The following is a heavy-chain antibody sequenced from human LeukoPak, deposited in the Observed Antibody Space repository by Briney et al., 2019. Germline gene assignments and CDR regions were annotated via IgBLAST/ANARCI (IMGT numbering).Heavy chain of an antibody. CDR1: VGSISSSSYY. CDR3: ARTHRVVYNWFDP. CDR2: IYYSGST. Sequence: PSQTLSLTRTVSVGSISSSSYYCGWIRQPPGKGLEWIGSIYYSGSTYYNPSLKSRVTISVDTSKNQFSLKLSSVTAADTAVYYCARTHRVVYNWFDPWGQGTLVTVSS. D-gene: IGHD2-15*01. J-gene: IGHJ5*02. V-gene: IGHV4-39*01.